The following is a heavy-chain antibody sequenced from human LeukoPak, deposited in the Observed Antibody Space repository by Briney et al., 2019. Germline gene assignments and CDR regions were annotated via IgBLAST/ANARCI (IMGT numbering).Heavy chain of an antibody. V-gene: IGHV3-66*01. J-gene: IGHJ4*02. CDR3: ASKVTTGY. Sequence: GGSLRLSCVVSGLTVSSNYMSWVRQAPGKGLEWVSVIYSGGTTNYADSVKGRFIVYRDNSKNTLYLQMNSLRAEDTAVYYCASKVTTGYWGQGSLVT. CDR1: GLTVSSNY. D-gene: IGHD4-17*01. CDR2: IYSGGTT.